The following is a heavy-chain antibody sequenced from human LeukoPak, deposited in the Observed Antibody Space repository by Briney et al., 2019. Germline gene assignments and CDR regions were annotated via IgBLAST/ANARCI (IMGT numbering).Heavy chain of an antibody. V-gene: IGHV1-18*01. CDR1: GYTFTSDG. J-gene: IGHJ4*02. D-gene: IGHD3-9*01. Sequence: ASVKVSCKTSGYTFTSDGISWVRQAPGQGLEWMGWIGTYKGNTNYAQKLQGRVTMTTDTSTSTAYMELRSLRSDDTAVYYCARRYYDILTGYYTHFDYWGQGTLVTVSS. CDR3: ARRYYDILTGYYTHFDY. CDR2: IGTYKGNT.